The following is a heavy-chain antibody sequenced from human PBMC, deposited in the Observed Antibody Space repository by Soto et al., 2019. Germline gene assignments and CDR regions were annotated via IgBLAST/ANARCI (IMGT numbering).Heavy chain of an antibody. Sequence: ASVKVSCKASGYTFTGYYMHWVRQAPGQGLEWMGWINPNSGGTNYAQKFQGRVTMTRDTSISTAYMELSRLRSDDTAVYYCARDQQLARKKDYYYYYGMDVWGQGTTVTVSS. D-gene: IGHD6-6*01. V-gene: IGHV1-2*02. CDR3: ARDQQLARKKDYYYYYGMDV. CDR1: GYTFTGYY. CDR2: INPNSGGT. J-gene: IGHJ6*02.